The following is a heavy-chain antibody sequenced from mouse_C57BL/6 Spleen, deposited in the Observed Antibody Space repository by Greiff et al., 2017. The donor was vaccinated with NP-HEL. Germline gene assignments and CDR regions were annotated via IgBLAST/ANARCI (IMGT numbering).Heavy chain of an antibody. D-gene: IGHD2-3*01. CDR2: IRNKANGYTT. Sequence: EVMLVESGGGLVQPGGSLSLSCAASGFTFTDYYMSWVRQPPGKALEWLGFIRNKANGYTTEYSASVNGRFTISRDNSQSILYLQMNALRAEDSATYYCARYPFDVAMDYWGQGTSVTVSS. J-gene: IGHJ4*01. CDR3: ARYPFDVAMDY. V-gene: IGHV7-3*01. CDR1: GFTFTDYY.